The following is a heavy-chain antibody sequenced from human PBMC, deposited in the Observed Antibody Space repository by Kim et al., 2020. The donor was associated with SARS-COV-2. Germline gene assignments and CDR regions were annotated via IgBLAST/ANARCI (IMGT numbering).Heavy chain of an antibody. J-gene: IGHJ5*02. CDR3: ARVWGSSWYSYWFDP. V-gene: IGHV4-39*07. D-gene: IGHD6-13*01. CDR1: GGSISSSSYY. Sequence: SETLSLTCTVSGGSISSSSYYWGWIRQPPGKGLEWIGSIYYSGSTYYNPSLKSRVTISVDTSKNQFSLKLSSVTAADTAVYYCARVWGSSWYSYWFDPWGQGTLVTVSS. CDR2: IYYSGST.